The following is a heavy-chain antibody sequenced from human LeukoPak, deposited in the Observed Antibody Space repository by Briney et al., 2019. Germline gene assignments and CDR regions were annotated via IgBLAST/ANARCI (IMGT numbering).Heavy chain of an antibody. Sequence: GGSLRLSCAASGFTFSNYAMSWVRQAPGKGLEWVSSINGRGGSTYYADSVKGRFTISRDNTKNTLYLQMNSLRAEDTAVYYCAELGITMIGGVWGKGTTVTISS. CDR2: INGRGGST. CDR3: AELGITMIGGV. J-gene: IGHJ6*04. D-gene: IGHD3-10*02. V-gene: IGHV3-23*01. CDR1: GFTFSNYA.